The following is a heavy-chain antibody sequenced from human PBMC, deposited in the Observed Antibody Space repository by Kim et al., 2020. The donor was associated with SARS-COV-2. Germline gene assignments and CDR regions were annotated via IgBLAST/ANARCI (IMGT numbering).Heavy chain of an antibody. CDR3: AREVYYYDSSGYYAILDY. Sequence: SETLSLTCTVSGGSISSYYWSWIRQPPGKGLEWIGYIYYSGSTNYNPSLKSRVTISVDTSKNQFSLKLSSVTAADTAVYYCAREVYYYDSSGYYAILDYWGQGTLVTVSS. V-gene: IGHV4-59*01. CDR1: GGSISSYY. CDR2: IYYSGST. D-gene: IGHD3-22*01. J-gene: IGHJ4*02.